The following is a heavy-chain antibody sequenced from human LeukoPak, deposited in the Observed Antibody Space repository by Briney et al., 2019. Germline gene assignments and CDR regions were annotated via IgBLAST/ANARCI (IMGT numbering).Heavy chain of an antibody. Sequence: ASVTVSCKASGYTFTGYYMHWVRQAPGQGLEWMGWINPNSGGTNYAQKFQGRVTMTRDTSISTAYMELSRLRSDDTAVYYCARTKPNWEYYFDYWGQGTLVTVSS. CDR2: INPNSGGT. CDR3: ARTKPNWEYYFDY. V-gene: IGHV1-2*02. J-gene: IGHJ4*02. D-gene: IGHD7-27*01. CDR1: GYTFTGYY.